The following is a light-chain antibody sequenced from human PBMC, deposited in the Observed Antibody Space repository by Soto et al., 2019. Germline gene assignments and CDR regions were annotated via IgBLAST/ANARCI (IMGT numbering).Light chain of an antibody. J-gene: IGKJ4*01. Sequence: DIQMTQSPSSLSASVGDRVTITCRASQRISSYLNWYQQKPGKSPKLLIYAASSWQSGVPSRFSGSGSGTDFTLTISSLQPEDFATYDCQQSYSTPLTFGGGTKVEIK. CDR3: QQSYSTPLT. V-gene: IGKV1-39*01. CDR1: QRISSY. CDR2: AAS.